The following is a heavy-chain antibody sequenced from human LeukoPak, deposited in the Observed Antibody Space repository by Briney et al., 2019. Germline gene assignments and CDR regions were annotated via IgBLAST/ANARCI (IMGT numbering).Heavy chain of an antibody. Sequence: ASVKVSCKASGYTFTSYDINWLRQATEQGLEWMGWMNPNSGNTGYAQKFQGRVTMTRNTSISTVYMGLSSLRSEDTAVYYCARGARGSGNYEWFDPWGQGTLVTVSS. CDR1: GYTFTSYD. CDR3: ARGARGSGNYEWFDP. CDR2: MNPNSGNT. V-gene: IGHV1-8*01. J-gene: IGHJ5*02. D-gene: IGHD3-10*01.